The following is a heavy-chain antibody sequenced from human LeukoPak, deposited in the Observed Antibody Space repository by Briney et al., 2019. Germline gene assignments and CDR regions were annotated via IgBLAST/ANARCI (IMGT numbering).Heavy chain of an antibody. Sequence: SAKVSRKASWVTFSSYVVSWVRQAPREGLEWMGRIIPILGIANYAQKFQGRVTLTADKSTSTAYMELSSLGSQDTAVYFCARYPPERPLRPGGQGTLVTVSS. CDR2: IIPILGIA. CDR3: ARYPPERPLRP. V-gene: IGHV1-69*04. CDR1: WVTFSSYV. J-gene: IGHJ5*02. D-gene: IGHD1-1*01.